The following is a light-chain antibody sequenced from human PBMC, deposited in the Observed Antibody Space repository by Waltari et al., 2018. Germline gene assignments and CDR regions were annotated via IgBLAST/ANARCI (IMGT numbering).Light chain of an antibody. CDR1: QSISSW. V-gene: IGKV1-5*03. Sequence: DIQMTQSPSTLSASVGDRVTITCRASQSISSWLAWYQQKPGKAPKPLIYKASSLESGVPSRFSGSGSGTEFTITISSLQPDDFATYYCQQYNSYSYAFGQGTKLEIK. J-gene: IGKJ2*01. CDR3: QQYNSYSYA. CDR2: KAS.